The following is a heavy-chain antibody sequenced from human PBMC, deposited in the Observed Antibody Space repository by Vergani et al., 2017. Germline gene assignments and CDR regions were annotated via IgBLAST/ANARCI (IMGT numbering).Heavy chain of an antibody. CDR2: IRSSCSTT. Sequence: QVQLVESGGGLVKPGGSLRLSCAASGFTFSDYYLSWVRQAPGKGLDWVSYIRSSCSTTYYADSVKGRFTICRDKAKNSLYLKMNSLRADDTAVYYCAREVTNVDYWGQGTLVTVSS. D-gene: IGHD4-11*01. CDR1: GFTFSDYY. V-gene: IGHV3-11*01. J-gene: IGHJ4*02. CDR3: AREVTNVDY.